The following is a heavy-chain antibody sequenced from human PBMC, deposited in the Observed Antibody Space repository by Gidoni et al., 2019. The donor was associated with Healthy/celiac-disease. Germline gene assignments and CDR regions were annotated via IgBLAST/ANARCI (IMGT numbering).Heavy chain of an antibody. CDR2: IYYSGST. V-gene: IGHV4-39*01. CDR1: GGSIGSSSYY. D-gene: IGHD6-19*01. J-gene: IGHJ5*02. CDR3: ARRRSSGWYPFDP. Sequence: QLQLQESGPGLVKPSETLSLTCTVSGGSIGSSSYYWGWIRQPPGKGLEWIGSIYYSGSTYDNPSLKRRVTISVDTSKNQFSLKLSSVTAADTAVYYCARRRSSGWYPFDPWGQGTLVTVSS.